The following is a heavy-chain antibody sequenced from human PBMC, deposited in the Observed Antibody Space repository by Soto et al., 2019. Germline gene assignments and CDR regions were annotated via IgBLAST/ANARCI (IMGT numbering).Heavy chain of an antibody. J-gene: IGHJ6*02. D-gene: IGHD5-12*01. CDR1: GDSINSYY. V-gene: IGHV4-59*01. CDR3: TRGAEGYRYGYNYGMDV. Sequence: QVQLQESGPGMVKPSETLSLTCTVSGDSINSYYWGWIRQTPGKGLEWIGYIYYDWVTTYTPSLTTRVTISVHTSKTHFSLKLTSVTAADTAVYYCTRGAEGYRYGYNYGMDVWGQGTTVTVSS. CDR2: IYYDWVT.